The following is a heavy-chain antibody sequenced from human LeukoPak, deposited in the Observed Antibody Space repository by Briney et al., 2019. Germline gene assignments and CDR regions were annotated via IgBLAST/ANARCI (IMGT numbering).Heavy chain of an antibody. V-gene: IGHV3-30*18. J-gene: IGHJ2*01. CDR3: AKDNFDL. CDR1: GFTFSSYG. CDR2: ISYDGSNK. Sequence: PGGSLRLSCAASGFTFSSYGMHWVRQAPGKGLEWVAVISYDGSNKYYADSVKGRFTISRDNSKNTLYLRMNSLRAEDTAVYYCAKDNFDLWGRGTLVTVSS.